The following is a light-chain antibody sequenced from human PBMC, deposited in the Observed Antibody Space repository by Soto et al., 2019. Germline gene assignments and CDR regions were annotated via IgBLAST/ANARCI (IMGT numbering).Light chain of an antibody. V-gene: IGKV1-39*01. J-gene: IGKJ1*01. CDR3: QQYNSYSQT. CDR1: QSISSY. Sequence: DIQRTQSPSSLSASVGDRVAIACRASQSISSYLNWYQQKPGKAPKLLVYAASSLQSGVPSRFSGSGSETDFTLTISSLQPDDFATYYCQQYNSYSQTFGQGTKVDIK. CDR2: AAS.